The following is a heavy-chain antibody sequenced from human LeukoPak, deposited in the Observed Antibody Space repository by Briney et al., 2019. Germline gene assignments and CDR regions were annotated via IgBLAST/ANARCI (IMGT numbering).Heavy chain of an antibody. D-gene: IGHD5-24*01. V-gene: IGHV4-4*07. CDR3: ARDRRDGYNFP. J-gene: IGHJ5*02. CDR2: IYTSGST. Sequence: ETLSLTCAVYSGSFSGYYWNWIRQPAGKGLEWIGRIYTSGSTNYNPSLKSRVTMSVDTSKNQFSLKLSSVTAADTAVYYCARDRRDGYNFPWGQGTLVTVSS. CDR1: SGSFSGYY.